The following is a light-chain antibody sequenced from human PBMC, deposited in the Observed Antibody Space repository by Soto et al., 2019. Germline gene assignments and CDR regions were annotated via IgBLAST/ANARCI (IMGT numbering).Light chain of an antibody. CDR3: QQYCGSPRT. J-gene: IGKJ1*01. CDR2: GAS. V-gene: IGKV3-20*01. Sequence: EIVLTQYPGTLSLSPGERATLPCSASQSVSSNFLSWYQQKPGQAPRLLIYGASSRATGIPDRFSGSGSGTHFTLTISRLEPVDFAVYYCQQYCGSPRTYGQGTKLSI. CDR1: QSVSSNF.